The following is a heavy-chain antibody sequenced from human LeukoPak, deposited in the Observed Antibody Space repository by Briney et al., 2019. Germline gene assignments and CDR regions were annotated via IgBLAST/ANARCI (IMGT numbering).Heavy chain of an antibody. D-gene: IGHD6-13*01. J-gene: IGHJ4*02. V-gene: IGHV1-2*02. CDR2: INPNSGGT. Sequence: ASVKVSCKASGYTFTSYGISWVRQAPGQGLEWMGWINPNSGGTNYAQKFQGRVTMTRDTSISTAYMELSRLRSDDTAVYYCARVRIAAAGTEIDYWGQGTLVTASS. CDR1: GYTFTSYG. CDR3: ARVRIAAAGTEIDY.